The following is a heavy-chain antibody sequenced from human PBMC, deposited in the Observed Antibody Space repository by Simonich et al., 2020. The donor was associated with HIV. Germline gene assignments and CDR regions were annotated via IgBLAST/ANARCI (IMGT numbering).Heavy chain of an antibody. CDR2: INPYNLNT. D-gene: IGHD1-7*01. CDR1: GYTFTNYF. CDR3: ARGTRFDY. J-gene: IGHJ4*02. V-gene: IGHV1-18*01. Sequence: QVQLVQSGAEVKKPGASVKVSCKDSGYTFTNYFITWVRQAPGQGLEWMGWINPYNLNTNYAQKLQELQGRVTMTTDTSTSTVYMELRSLTSDDTAVYYCARGTRFDYWGQGTLVIVSS.